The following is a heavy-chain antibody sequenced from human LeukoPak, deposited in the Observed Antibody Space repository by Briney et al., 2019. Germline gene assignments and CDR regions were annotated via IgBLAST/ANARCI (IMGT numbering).Heavy chain of an antibody. J-gene: IGHJ4*02. CDR3: ARAPVMITFGGVIVARYYYFDY. CDR1: GGSISSGGYY. CDR2: IYYIGST. D-gene: IGHD3-16*02. V-gene: IGHV4-31*03. Sequence: SETLSLTCTVSGGSISSGGYYWSWIRQHPGKGLEWIGYIYYIGSTYYNPSLKSRVTISVDTSKNQFSLKLSSVTAADTAVYYCARAPVMITFGGVIVARYYYFDYWGQGTLVTVSS.